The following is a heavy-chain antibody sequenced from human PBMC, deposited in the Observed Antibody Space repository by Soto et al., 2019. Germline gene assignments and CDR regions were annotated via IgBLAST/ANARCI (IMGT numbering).Heavy chain of an antibody. CDR3: AKDVGTPSIAAPY. V-gene: IGHV3-23*01. CDR1: GFTFSSYA. D-gene: IGHD6-6*01. J-gene: IGHJ4*02. CDR2: ISGSGGST. Sequence: PVGSLRLSCAASGFTFSSYAMSWVRQAPGKGLEWVSAISGSGGSTYYADSVKGRFTISRDNSKNALYLQMNSLRAEDTAVYYCAKDVGTPSIAAPYWGQGTLVTVSS.